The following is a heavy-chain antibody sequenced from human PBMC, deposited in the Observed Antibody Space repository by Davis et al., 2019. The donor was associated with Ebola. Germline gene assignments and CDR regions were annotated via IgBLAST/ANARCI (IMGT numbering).Heavy chain of an antibody. Sequence: GESLKIPCKGSGYSFTSYWIGWVRQMPGKGLEWMGIIYPGDSDTRYSPSFQGQVTISADKSISTAYLQWSSLKASDTAMYYCARGTGGYNPGGYFDSWGQGTLVTVSS. CDR2: IYPGDSDT. V-gene: IGHV5-51*01. CDR3: ARGTGGYNPGGYFDS. CDR1: GYSFTSYW. J-gene: IGHJ4*02. D-gene: IGHD5-24*01.